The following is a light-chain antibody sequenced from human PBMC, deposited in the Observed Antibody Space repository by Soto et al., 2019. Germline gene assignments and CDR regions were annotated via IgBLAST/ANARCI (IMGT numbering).Light chain of an antibody. V-gene: IGLV2-14*01. CDR2: EVA. J-gene: IGLJ1*01. Sequence: QSVLTQPDSVSGSPGQSIAISCTGTSSDIGRYDYVSWYQQHPGKAPKLVIYEVANRPSGVSNRFSGSKSGNTASLTITGLQADDEADYYCSAFGGSGFFGTGTKVTVL. CDR3: SAFGGSGF. CDR1: SSDIGRYDY.